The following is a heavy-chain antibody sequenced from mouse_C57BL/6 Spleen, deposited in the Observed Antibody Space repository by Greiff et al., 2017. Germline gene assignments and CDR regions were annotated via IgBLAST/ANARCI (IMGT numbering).Heavy chain of an antibody. Sequence: QVQLQQSGPELVKPGASVKISCKASGYAFSSSWMNWVKQRPGKGLEWIGRIYPGDGDTNYNGKFKGKATLTVDKSSSTAYMQLSSLTSEDSAVYFCGSGLLLWGQGTTLTVSS. CDR3: GSGLLL. D-gene: IGHD1-1*01. CDR2: IYPGDGDT. J-gene: IGHJ2*01. CDR1: GYAFSSSW. V-gene: IGHV1-82*01.